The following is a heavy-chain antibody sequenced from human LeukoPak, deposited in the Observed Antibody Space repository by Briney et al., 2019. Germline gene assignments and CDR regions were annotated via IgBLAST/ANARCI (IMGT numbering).Heavy chain of an antibody. CDR1: GGSFSGYY. D-gene: IGHD3-9*01. CDR2: INHSGST. V-gene: IGHV4-34*01. J-gene: IGHJ4*02. CDR3: ARGPSTFDILTGYYYLAY. Sequence: PSETLSLTCAVYGGSFSGYYWSWIRQPPGKGLEWIGEINHSGSTSYNPSLKSRVTISVDTSKNQFSLKLSSVTAADTAVYYCARGPSTFDILTGYYYLAYWGQGTLVTVSS.